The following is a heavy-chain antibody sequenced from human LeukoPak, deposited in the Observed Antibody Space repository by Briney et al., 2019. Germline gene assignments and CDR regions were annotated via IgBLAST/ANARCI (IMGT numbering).Heavy chain of an antibody. CDR2: ISSSGGTM. CDR3: ARAGRVAASGWGRHFDL. D-gene: IGHD3-10*01. Sequence: PGGSLRLSCAASGFTFSSYSMNWVRQAPAKGLEWLSYISSSGGTMYYADSVKGRFTISRDNAKNSLYLQMSSLRVEDTAVYYCARAGRVAASGWGRHFDLWGRGTLVTVSS. J-gene: IGHJ2*01. V-gene: IGHV3-48*04. CDR1: GFTFSSYS.